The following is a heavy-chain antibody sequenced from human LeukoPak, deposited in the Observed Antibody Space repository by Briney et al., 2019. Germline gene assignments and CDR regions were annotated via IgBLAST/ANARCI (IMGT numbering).Heavy chain of an antibody. J-gene: IGHJ5*02. Sequence: ASVTVSCKVSGYTLTDLSMHWVRQAPGKGLEGMGGFDPEDGETIYAQKFQGRVTMTEDTSTDTAYMELSSLRSEDTAVYYCATVRGHGELSAVSVARKYNWFDPWGQGSLVTVSS. V-gene: IGHV1-24*01. CDR2: FDPEDGET. D-gene: IGHD1-14*01. CDR3: ATVRGHGELSAVSVARKYNWFDP. CDR1: GYTLTDLS.